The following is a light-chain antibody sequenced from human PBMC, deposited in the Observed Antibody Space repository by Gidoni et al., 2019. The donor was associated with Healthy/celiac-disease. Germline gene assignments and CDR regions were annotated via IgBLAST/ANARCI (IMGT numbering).Light chain of an antibody. V-gene: IGKV4-1*01. CDR1: QSVLYSSNNKNY. J-gene: IGKJ1*01. CDR2: WAS. CDR3: QQYYSTPRT. Sequence: TINCKSSQSVLYSSNNKNYLAWYQQKPGQPPKLLIYWASTRESGVPDRFSGSGSGTDFTLTISSLQAEDVAVYYCQQYYSTPRTFGQGTKVEIK.